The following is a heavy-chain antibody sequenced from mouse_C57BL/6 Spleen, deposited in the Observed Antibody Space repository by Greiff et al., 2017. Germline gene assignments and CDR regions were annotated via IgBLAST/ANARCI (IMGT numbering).Heavy chain of an antibody. J-gene: IGHJ4*01. CDR3: ARGGGYQFPYYAMDY. V-gene: IGHV3-1*01. Sequence: ESGPGMVKPSQSLSLTCTVTGYSITSGYDWHWIRHFPGNKLEWMGYISYSGSTTYNPSLKSRISITHDTSKNHFFLKLNSVTTENTATYYCARGGGYQFPYYAMDYWGQGTSVTVSA. D-gene: IGHD2-2*01. CDR2: ISYSGST. CDR1: GYSITSGYD.